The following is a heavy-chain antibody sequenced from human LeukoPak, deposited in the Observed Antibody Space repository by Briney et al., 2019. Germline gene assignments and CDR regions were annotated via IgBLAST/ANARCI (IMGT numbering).Heavy chain of an antibody. Sequence: RGGSLRLSCAASGFTFSIYSINWVRQDPGKGLEWVSSIGGTSSSLYYAESVKGRFTISRDNARNSLYLQMNSLRAEDTAVYYCAKEAGQDYGALDAFDVWGQGTMVTVSS. CDR1: GFTFSIYS. CDR3: AKEAGQDYGALDAFDV. V-gene: IGHV3-21*01. J-gene: IGHJ3*01. CDR2: IGGTSSSL. D-gene: IGHD4-17*01.